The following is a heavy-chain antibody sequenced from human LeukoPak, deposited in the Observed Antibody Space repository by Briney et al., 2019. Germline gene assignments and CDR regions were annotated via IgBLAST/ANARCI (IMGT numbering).Heavy chain of an antibody. CDR3: ARQREGDFDY. D-gene: IGHD1-26*01. J-gene: IGHJ4*02. CDR2: INPNSGGT. V-gene: IGHV1-2*02. CDR1: GGTFSSYA. Sequence: ASVKVSRKASGGTFSSYAISWVRQAPGQGLEWMGRINPNSGGTKYAQKFQGRVTMTRDTSISTAYMELSRLRSDDTAVYYCARQREGDFDYWGQGTLVTVSS.